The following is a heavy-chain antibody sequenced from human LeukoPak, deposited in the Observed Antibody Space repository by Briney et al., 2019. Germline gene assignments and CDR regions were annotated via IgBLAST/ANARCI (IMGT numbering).Heavy chain of an antibody. D-gene: IGHD1-26*01. Sequence: GGSLRLSCAASGFTFSISAMNWVRQAPGQRLEWVSSITSGSSYIYYADSVKGRFTISRDNAKSSLYLQMDSLRAEDTAVYYCARDPYSGNYGAYYYYYMDVWGQGTMVTVSS. CDR2: ITSGSSYI. CDR3: ARDPYSGNYGAYYYYYMDV. V-gene: IGHV3-21*01. J-gene: IGHJ6*03. CDR1: GFTFSISA.